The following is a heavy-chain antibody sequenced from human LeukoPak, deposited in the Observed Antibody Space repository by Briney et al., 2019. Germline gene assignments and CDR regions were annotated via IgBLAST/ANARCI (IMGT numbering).Heavy chain of an antibody. J-gene: IGHJ4*02. Sequence: PSETLPLTCTVSGGSISNYYWSWIRQPPGKGLEWIGYIHYTGSTKYNSSLKSRVTIPLDTSKNQFSLKVSSVTATHTAVYYCARHGYTYIPFYFNFWGQGTLVTVSS. CDR3: ARHGYTYIPFYFNF. CDR2: IHYTGST. CDR1: GGSISNYY. V-gene: IGHV4-59*08. D-gene: IGHD5-18*01.